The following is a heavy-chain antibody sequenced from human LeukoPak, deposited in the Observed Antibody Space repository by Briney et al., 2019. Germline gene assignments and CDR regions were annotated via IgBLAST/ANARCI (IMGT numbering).Heavy chain of an antibody. D-gene: IGHD3-10*01. V-gene: IGHV5-51*01. CDR2: IFPGDSDT. CDR1: GYSFTRYW. Sequence: GESLKISCKGSGYSFTRYWIGWVRQMPGKGLEGMGIIFPGDSDTRYSPSFQGQVTIFADKSVRTAYLLWSNLKASDTAMYYCAKHPTSMVRGIILTDYYFDYWGQGTLVTVSS. CDR3: AKHPTSMVRGIILTDYYFDY. J-gene: IGHJ4*02.